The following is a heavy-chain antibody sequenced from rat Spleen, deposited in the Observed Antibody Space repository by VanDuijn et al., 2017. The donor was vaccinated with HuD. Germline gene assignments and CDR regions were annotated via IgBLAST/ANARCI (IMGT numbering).Heavy chain of an antibody. CDR3: ARDRDDGTYYSYVMDA. CDR1: GFSLSNYG. Sequence: QVQLKESGPGLVQPSQTLSLTCTVSGFSLSNYGVIWVRQPPGKGLEWMGVIWGNGNTNYNSALKSRLSISRDTSKSQVYLKMNSLQTEDTATYYCARDRDDGTYYSYVMDAWGQGASVTVSS. J-gene: IGHJ4*01. D-gene: IGHD1-12*02. V-gene: IGHV2-13*01. CDR2: IWGNGNT.